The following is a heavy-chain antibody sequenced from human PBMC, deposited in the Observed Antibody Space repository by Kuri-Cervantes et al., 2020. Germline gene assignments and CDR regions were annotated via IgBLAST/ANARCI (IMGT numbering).Heavy chain of an antibody. V-gene: IGHV1-3*02. CDR3: ARVGDGYNYVHYYYYGMDV. Sequence: ASVKVSCKASGYTFTSYAMHWVRQAPGQRLEWMGWSNAGNGNTKYSQEFQGRVTITRDTSASTAYMELSSLRSDDTAVYYCARVGDGYNYVHYYYYGMDVWGQGTTVTVSS. J-gene: IGHJ6*02. CDR1: GYTFTSYA. CDR2: SNAGNGNT. D-gene: IGHD5-24*01.